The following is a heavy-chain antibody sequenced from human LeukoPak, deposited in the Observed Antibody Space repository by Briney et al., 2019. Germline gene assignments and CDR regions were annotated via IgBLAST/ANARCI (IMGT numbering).Heavy chain of an antibody. CDR3: ARGRSCSSTSCYYYYGMDV. J-gene: IGHJ6*02. Sequence: ASVKVSCKASGYTFTNYDINWVRQATGQGLEWMGWMNSNSGNTGYAQKFQGRVTMTRNTSISTAYMELSSLTSEDTAVYYCARGRSCSSTSCYYYYGMDVWGQGTTVTVSS. V-gene: IGHV1-8*01. CDR2: MNSNSGNT. D-gene: IGHD2-2*01. CDR1: GYTFTNYD.